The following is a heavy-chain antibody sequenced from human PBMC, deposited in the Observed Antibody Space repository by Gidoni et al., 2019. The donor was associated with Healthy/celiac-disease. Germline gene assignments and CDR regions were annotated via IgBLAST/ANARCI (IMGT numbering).Heavy chain of an antibody. CDR3: ARHSLGSPEDYFDY. D-gene: IGHD2-15*01. J-gene: IGHJ4*02. CDR1: GGSISSSSYY. V-gene: IGHV4-39*01. Sequence: QLQLQESGPGLVKPSETLSLTCTVSGGSISSSSYYWGWIRQPPGKGLEWIGSIYYSGSTYYNPSLKSRVTISVDTSKNQFSLKLSSVTAADTAVYYCARHSLGSPEDYFDYWGQGTLVTVSS. CDR2: IYYSGST.